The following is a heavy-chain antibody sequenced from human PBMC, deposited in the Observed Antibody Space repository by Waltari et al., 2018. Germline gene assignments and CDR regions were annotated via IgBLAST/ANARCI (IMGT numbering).Heavy chain of an antibody. D-gene: IGHD4-4*01. CDR2: ISYDVTHK. Sequence: QVQLVESGGGVVQAGRSLRPSCAASGFTFSDYGMHWVRQAPGKGLEWVAVISYDVTHKIYADSVKGRFTISRDNSKNTLFLHMSGLRAEDSGVYYCAKADDYTYYYGMDVWGQGTTVTVS. V-gene: IGHV3-30*18. J-gene: IGHJ6*02. CDR3: AKADDYTYYYGMDV. CDR1: GFTFSDYG.